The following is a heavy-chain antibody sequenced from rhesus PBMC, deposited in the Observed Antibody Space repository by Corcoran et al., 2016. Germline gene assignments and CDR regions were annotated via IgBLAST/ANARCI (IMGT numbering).Heavy chain of an antibody. V-gene: IGHV4S14*01. D-gene: IGHD1-1*01. CDR3: ASPLRSWNYVAFDF. Sequence: QVQLQESGPGLVKPSETLSLTCAVSGGSISGYYYWSWIRQPPGKGLDWIGIIYGSGGRNYLNPSLKRRVTLSVDTSKNQFSLKLSSVTAADTAVYYCASPLRSWNYVAFDFWGQGLRVTVSS. CDR1: GGSISGYYY. J-gene: IGHJ3*01. CDR2: IYGSGGRN.